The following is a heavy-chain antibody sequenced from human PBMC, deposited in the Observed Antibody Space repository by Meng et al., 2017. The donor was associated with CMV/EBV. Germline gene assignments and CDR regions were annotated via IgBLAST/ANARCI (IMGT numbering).Heavy chain of an antibody. Sequence: SAFTFSSYSMLWVRQAPGKGLELVSSISSSSSYISYADSVKGRFTISRDNAKNSLYLQMNSLRAEDTAVYYCAREACSGGSCYLGVWGQGTLVTVSS. CDR1: AFTFSSYS. D-gene: IGHD2-15*01. CDR2: ISSSSSYI. V-gene: IGHV3-21*01. CDR3: AREACSGGSCYLGV. J-gene: IGHJ4*02.